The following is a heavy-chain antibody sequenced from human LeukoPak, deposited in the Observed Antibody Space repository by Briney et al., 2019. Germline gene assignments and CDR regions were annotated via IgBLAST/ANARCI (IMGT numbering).Heavy chain of an antibody. D-gene: IGHD3-10*01. CDR1: GGSISSSSYY. CDR2: INHSGST. V-gene: IGHV4-39*07. CDR3: ARGRHYYGSGSYLVY. J-gene: IGHJ4*02. Sequence: SETLSLTCTVSGGSISSSSYYWGWIRQPPGKGLEWIGEINHSGSTNYNPSLKSRVTISVDTSKNQFSLKLSSVTAADTAVYYCARGRHYYGSGSYLVYWGQGTLVTVSS.